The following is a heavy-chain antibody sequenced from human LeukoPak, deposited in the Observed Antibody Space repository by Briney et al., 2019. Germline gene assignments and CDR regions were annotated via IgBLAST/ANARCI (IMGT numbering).Heavy chain of an antibody. CDR2: ISSSSSYI. CDR3: ARGGSYGSGSYKPFWDFDY. J-gene: IGHJ4*02. V-gene: IGHV3-21*01. D-gene: IGHD3-10*01. CDR1: GFTFSSYS. Sequence: GGSPRLSCAASGFTFSSYSMNWVRQAPGKGLEWVSSISSSSSYIYYADSVKGRFTISRDNAKNSLYLQMNSLRAEDTAVYYCARGGSYGSGSYKPFWDFDYWGQGTLVTVSS.